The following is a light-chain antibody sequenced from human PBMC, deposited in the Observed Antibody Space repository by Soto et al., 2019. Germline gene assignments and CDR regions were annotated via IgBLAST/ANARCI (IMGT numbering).Light chain of an antibody. CDR1: QSIGTN. CDR2: GAY. Sequence: EIVMTQSPATLSVSPGERVTLSCGASQSIGTNVAWYQQKPGQAPRLLFYGAYNRATGIPARFSGSGSGTEFTLTVSSLQSEDFALYFCQQYNDWHPLTFGGGTKVAIK. J-gene: IGKJ4*01. CDR3: QQYNDWHPLT. V-gene: IGKV3-15*01.